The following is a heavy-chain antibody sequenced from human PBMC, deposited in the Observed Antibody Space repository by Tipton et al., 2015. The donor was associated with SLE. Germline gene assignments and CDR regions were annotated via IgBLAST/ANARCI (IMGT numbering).Heavy chain of an antibody. J-gene: IGHJ1*01. V-gene: IGHV3-48*01. D-gene: IGHD2-21*01. CDR1: GFNFGSYS. CDR2: ITSSSKTI. CDR3: AKDRGESQGFQQ. Sequence: SLRLSCAGSGFNFGSYSMNWVRQAPGKRLEWISFITSSSKTIYYADSVKGRFTISRDNSENTLSLQMNGLRPEDTAVYYCAKDRGESQGFQQWGQGTLVTVSS.